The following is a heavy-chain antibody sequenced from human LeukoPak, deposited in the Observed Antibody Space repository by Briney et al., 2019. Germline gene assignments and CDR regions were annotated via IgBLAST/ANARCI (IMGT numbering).Heavy chain of an antibody. CDR3: ARRSSHHSHYFDY. Sequence: GGSLRLSCAASGFTFSDYYMSWIRQAPGKGLGWVSYISSSGSTIYYAGSVKGRFTLSRDNAKDSLYLQMNSLRAEDTAVYYCARRSSHHSHYFDYWGQGTLVTVSS. D-gene: IGHD3-10*01. CDR2: ISSSGSTI. CDR1: GFTFSDYY. J-gene: IGHJ4*02. V-gene: IGHV3-11*04.